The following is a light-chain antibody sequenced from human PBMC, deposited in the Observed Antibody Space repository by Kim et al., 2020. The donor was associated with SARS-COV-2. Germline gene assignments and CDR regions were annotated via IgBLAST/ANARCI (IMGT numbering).Light chain of an antibody. J-gene: IGKJ2*01. CDR3: QHYDNYQYT. CDR1: QNIKKY. V-gene: IGKV1-5*03. CDR2: KAY. Sequence: SASIGDRVTITCRASQNIKKYLAWYQQKPGKAHKALIYKAYILQSGVPPRFSGSGSGTEFTLSISSLQPDDFATYYCQHYDNYQYTFGQGTKLEI.